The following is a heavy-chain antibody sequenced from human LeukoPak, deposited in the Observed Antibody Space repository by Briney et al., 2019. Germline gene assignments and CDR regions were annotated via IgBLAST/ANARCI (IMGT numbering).Heavy chain of an antibody. Sequence: KPSETLSLTCTVSGGSISSSSYYWGWIRQPPGKGLEWIGSIYYSGSTYYNPSLKSRVTISVDTSKNQFSLKLSSVTAADTAVYYCASPKQIRFLEEAAFDIWGQGTMVTVSS. D-gene: IGHD3-3*01. CDR2: IYYSGST. CDR3: ASPKQIRFLEEAAFDI. CDR1: GGSISSSSYY. J-gene: IGHJ3*02. V-gene: IGHV4-39*01.